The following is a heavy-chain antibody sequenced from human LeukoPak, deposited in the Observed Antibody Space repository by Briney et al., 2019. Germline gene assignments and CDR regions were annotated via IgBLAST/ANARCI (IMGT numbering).Heavy chain of an antibody. CDR1: VGSISSSSYS. V-gene: IGHV4-39*07. Sequence: SETLSLTCTVSVGSISSSSYSWGWIRQPPGKGLEWIGSFYYSGSTYYNPSLKIPDTLSVGTSKNQFSLKLSSVTAADTALYYCAREGINPYYFDYWGQGTLVTVSS. CDR2: FYYSGST. J-gene: IGHJ4*02. CDR3: AREGINPYYFDY. D-gene: IGHD1-14*01.